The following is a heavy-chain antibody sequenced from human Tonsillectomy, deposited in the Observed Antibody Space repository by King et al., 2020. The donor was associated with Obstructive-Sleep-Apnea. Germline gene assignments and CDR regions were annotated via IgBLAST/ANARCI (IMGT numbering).Heavy chain of an antibody. V-gene: IGHV4-34*01. Sequence: VQLQQWGAGLLKPSETLSLTCAVSGGSFSGYYWSWIRQPPGKGLEWIWEINHSGSTNYNPSLKSRVTISVDTSKNQFSLKLSSVTAADTAVYYCARGGHDIVLMVTYYFDYWGQGTLVTVSS. CDR2: INHSGST. J-gene: IGHJ4*02. CDR1: GGSFSGYY. CDR3: ARGGHDIVLMVTYYFDY. D-gene: IGHD2-8*01.